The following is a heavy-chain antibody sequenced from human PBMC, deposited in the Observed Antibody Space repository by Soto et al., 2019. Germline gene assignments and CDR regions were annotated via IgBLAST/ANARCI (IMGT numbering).Heavy chain of an antibody. Sequence: SETLSLTCTVSGGSISSGDYYWSWIRQPPGKGLEWIGYIYYSGSTYYNPSPKSRVTISVDTSKNQFSLKLSSVTAADTAVYYCARGRITMIDIAFDIWGQGTMVTVSS. V-gene: IGHV4-30-4*01. D-gene: IGHD3-22*01. J-gene: IGHJ3*02. CDR3: ARGRITMIDIAFDI. CDR1: GGSISSGDYY. CDR2: IYYSGST.